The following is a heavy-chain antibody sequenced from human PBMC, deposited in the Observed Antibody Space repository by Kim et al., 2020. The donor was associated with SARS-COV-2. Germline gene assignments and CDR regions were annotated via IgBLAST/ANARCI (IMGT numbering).Heavy chain of an antibody. J-gene: IGHJ4*02. CDR3: AKISRIQLWLIGLFDY. D-gene: IGHD5-18*01. V-gene: IGHV3-23*01. Sequence: SVKGRFTISRDNSKNTLYLRMNSLRAEDTAVYYCAKISRIQLWLIGLFDYWGQGTLVTVSS.